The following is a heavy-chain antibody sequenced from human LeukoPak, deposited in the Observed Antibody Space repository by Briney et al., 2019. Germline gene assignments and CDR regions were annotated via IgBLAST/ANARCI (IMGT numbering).Heavy chain of an antibody. D-gene: IGHD2-2*01. J-gene: IGHJ4*02. Sequence: SVKVSCKSSGGTFSSYAINWVRQAPGQGLEWMGGIIPIFGTANYAQKFQDRVTITADESTSTAYMELSSLRSEDTAIYYCASRLYCSNTRCRNFPFAYWGQGTLVTVSS. V-gene: IGHV1-69*01. CDR2: IIPIFGTA. CDR1: GGTFSSYA. CDR3: ASRLYCSNTRCRNFPFAY.